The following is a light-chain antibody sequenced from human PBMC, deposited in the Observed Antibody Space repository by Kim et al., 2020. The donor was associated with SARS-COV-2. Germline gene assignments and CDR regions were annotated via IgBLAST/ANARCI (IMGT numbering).Light chain of an antibody. CDR2: GAS. CDR3: QQSYTIPRVT. V-gene: IGKV1-39*01. Sequence: ASVGDRVTITCQSSQNIHTYLNWYQQKPGKAPELLIYGASSLQSGVPSRFSGSGSGTDFTLTINTLQPEDFATYYCQQSYTIPRVTFGQGTKLEI. J-gene: IGKJ2*01. CDR1: QNIHTY.